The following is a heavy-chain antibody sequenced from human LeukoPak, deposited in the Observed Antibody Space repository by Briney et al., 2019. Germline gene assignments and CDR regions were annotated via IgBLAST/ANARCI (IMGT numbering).Heavy chain of an antibody. V-gene: IGHV1-2*02. D-gene: IGHD3-10*01. CDR2: INPNSGGT. Sequence: GASVKVSCKASGYTFTGYYMHWVRQAPGQGLEWMGWINPNSGGTNYAQKFQGRVTMTRDTSISTAYMELSRLRSDDTAVYYCARDYEGLGELFGYWGQGTLVTVSS. J-gene: IGHJ4*02. CDR3: ARDYEGLGELFGY. CDR1: GYTFTGYY.